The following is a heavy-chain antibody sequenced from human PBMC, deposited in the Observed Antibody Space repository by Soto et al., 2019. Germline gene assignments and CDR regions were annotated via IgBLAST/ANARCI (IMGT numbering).Heavy chain of an antibody. V-gene: IGHV1-24*01. CDR2: FDPEDGKT. D-gene: IGHD1-7*01. CDR1: GYTVNELS. CDR3: ARDKGYNWNSGYYYYYYGMDV. J-gene: IGHJ6*02. Sequence: ASVKVSCKVSGYTVNELSIHWVRQAPGKGLEGLGGFDPEDGKTIYAQTLQGRLAMTEDTSADTAYMELSSLRSEDTAVYYCARDKGYNWNSGYYYYYYGMDVWGQGTTVTVSS.